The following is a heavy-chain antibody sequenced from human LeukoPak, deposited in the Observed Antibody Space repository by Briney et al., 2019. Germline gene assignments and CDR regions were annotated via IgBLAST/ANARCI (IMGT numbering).Heavy chain of an antibody. V-gene: IGHV4-34*01. J-gene: IGHJ5*02. D-gene: IGHD6-19*01. CDR1: GGSFSGYY. Sequence: SETLSLTCAVYGGSFSGYYWSWIRQPPGKGLEWIGEINHSGSTNYNPSLKSRVTISVDTSKNQVSLKLSSVTAADTAVYYCARVGSSGWPNWFDPWGQGTLVTVSS. CDR2: INHSGST. CDR3: ARVGSSGWPNWFDP.